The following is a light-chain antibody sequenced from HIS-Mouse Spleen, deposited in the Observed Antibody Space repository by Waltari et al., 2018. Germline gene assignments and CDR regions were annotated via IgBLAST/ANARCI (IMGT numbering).Light chain of an antibody. CDR1: QRVSSN. CDR2: GAS. V-gene: IGKV3-15*01. Sequence: EIVMTQSPATLSVSPGERATLPCRASQRVSSNLAWYQQKPGQAPRLLIYGASTRATGIPARFSGSGSGTEFTLTISSMQSEDFAVYYCQQYNNWPPPLTFGGGTKVEIK. J-gene: IGKJ4*01. CDR3: QQYNNWPPPLT.